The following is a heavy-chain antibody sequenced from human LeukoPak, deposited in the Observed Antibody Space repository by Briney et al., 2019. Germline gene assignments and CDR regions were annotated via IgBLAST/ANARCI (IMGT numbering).Heavy chain of an antibody. CDR1: GGSISSGSYY. CDR3: ARDHGSGSYYQYYFDY. Sequence: PSETLSLTCTVSGGSISSGSYYWSWIRQPAGKGLEWIGRIYTSGSTSYNPSLKSRVTISVDTSKNQFSLKLSSVTAADTAVYYCARDHGSGSYYQYYFDYWGQGTLVTVSS. V-gene: IGHV4-61*02. CDR2: IYTSGST. D-gene: IGHD3-10*01. J-gene: IGHJ4*02.